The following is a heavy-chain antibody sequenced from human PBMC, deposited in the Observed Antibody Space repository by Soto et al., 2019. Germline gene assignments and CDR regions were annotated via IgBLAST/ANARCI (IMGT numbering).Heavy chain of an antibody. CDR2: ISNDGINK. Sequence: GGSLRLSCAASGFTFSGYGMHWVRQAPGKGLEWVAVISNDGINKYYGDSVKGRFTISRDNSKNTMYLQMNSLRAEDTAIYSCAKDRVSEHKNGWPKGSWGQGTQVTVSS. J-gene: IGHJ4*02. V-gene: IGHV3-30*18. D-gene: IGHD6-19*01. CDR1: GFTFSGYG. CDR3: AKDRVSEHKNGWPKGS.